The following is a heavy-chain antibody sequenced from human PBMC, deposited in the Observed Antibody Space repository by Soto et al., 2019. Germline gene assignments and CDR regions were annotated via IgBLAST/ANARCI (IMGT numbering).Heavy chain of an antibody. D-gene: IGHD3-10*01. V-gene: IGHV1-2*02. CDR1: GYTFTGHY. CDR3: ARDLCPLGSGSPCPLYGMDV. J-gene: IGHJ6*02. Sequence: QVQLVQSGAEMKPPGASVKVSCKASGYTFTGHYVHWVRQAPGQRLEYLGWLKSDNGGTYYAPKFQGRVIMTRDTSTRTDFMELNSLISDDTAVYYCARDLCPLGSGSPCPLYGMDVWCQGTTVTVSS. CDR2: LKSDNGGT.